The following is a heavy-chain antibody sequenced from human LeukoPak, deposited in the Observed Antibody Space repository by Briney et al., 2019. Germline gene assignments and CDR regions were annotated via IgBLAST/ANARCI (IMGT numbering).Heavy chain of an antibody. Sequence: PSETLSLTCTVAGGSISSGGYWWSWIRQDPVKGLEWIGYGYYSGSTYYNPSLKSRVTINADTSSNQFSLQLNSVTPEDTAVYYCARDPTGGGFENWGQGTLVTVSS. D-gene: IGHD3-16*01. CDR3: ARDPTGGGFEN. V-gene: IGHV4-31*03. J-gene: IGHJ4*02. CDR1: GGSISSGGYW. CDR2: GYYSGST.